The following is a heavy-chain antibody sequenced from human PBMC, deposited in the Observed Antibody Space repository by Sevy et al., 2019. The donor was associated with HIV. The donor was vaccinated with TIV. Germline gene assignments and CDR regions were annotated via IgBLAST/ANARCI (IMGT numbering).Heavy chain of an antibody. CDR1: GFTFNIYA. V-gene: IGHV3-23*01. D-gene: IGHD3-9*01. CDR2: ISSSGTST. Sequence: QLGGPLRLSCAASGFTFNIYAMTWVRQAPGKGLKWVSTISSSGTSTYYADSVKGRFTISRDNSKNTLYLQMNSLRAEDTAIYFCAKDHDNNWFDPWGQGTLVTVSS. CDR3: AKDHDNNWFDP. J-gene: IGHJ5*02.